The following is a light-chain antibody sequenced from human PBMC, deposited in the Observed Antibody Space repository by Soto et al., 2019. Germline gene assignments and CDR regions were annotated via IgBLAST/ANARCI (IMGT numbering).Light chain of an antibody. CDR3: QSYDDTLSGSV. Sequence: QSVLTQPPSVSGAPGQRVTISCTGSGSSIGSGYDVHWYQELPGTAPKLLIYANNNRPSGVPDRFSGSKSGTSASLTITALQAEDEAYYYCQSYDDTLSGSVFGTGTKVTVL. V-gene: IGLV1-40*01. CDR2: ANN. J-gene: IGLJ1*01. CDR1: GSSIGSGYD.